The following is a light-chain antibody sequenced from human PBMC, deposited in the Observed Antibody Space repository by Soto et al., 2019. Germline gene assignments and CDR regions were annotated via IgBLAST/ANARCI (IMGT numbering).Light chain of an antibody. CDR2: GAS. CDR1: QFVSSN. J-gene: IGKJ5*01. CDR3: QQYHNWPPIT. V-gene: IGKV3D-15*01. Sequence: EIVMTPSPVTLSVSAGASPTLSCRPSQFVSSNLAWYQQKPGQAPRLLIYGASTRATGIPARFSGSGSGTEFTLTISNLQSEDFAVYFCQQYHNWPPITFGQGTRLEIK.